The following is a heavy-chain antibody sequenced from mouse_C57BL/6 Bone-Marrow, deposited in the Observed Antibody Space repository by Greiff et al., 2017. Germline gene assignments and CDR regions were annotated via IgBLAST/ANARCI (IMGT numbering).Heavy chain of an antibody. CDR2: ISSGGSYT. CDR1: GFTFSSYG. Sequence: EVQLVESGGDLVKPGGSLKLSCAASGFTFSSYGMSWVRQTPDKRLEWVATISSGGSYTYYPDSVKGRFTISRANAKNTLYLQMSSLKSEDTAMYYCARHSSYPYYFDYWGQGTTLTVSS. V-gene: IGHV5-6*01. D-gene: IGHD1-1*01. J-gene: IGHJ2*01. CDR3: ARHSSYPYYFDY.